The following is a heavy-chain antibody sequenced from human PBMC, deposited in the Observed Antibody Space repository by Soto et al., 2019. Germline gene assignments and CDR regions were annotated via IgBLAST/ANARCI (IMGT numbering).Heavy chain of an antibody. CDR1: GFTVSSNY. D-gene: IGHD3-10*01. CDR3: VRGRYGSEIH. V-gene: IGHV3-53*04. CDR2: VYSGGAT. J-gene: IGHJ4*02. Sequence: PVGSLRLSCASFGFTVSSNYMTLVRLAPGKGLEWVSLVYSGGATHYAASVKGRFTISTHSSQNTLFLQMNSLRTEDTATYYCVRGRYGSEIHWGQGTKVTVSS.